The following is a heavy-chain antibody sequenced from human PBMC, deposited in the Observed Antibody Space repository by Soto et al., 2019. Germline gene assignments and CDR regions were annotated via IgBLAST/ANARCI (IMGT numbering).Heavy chain of an antibody. CDR3: ARESIAVAGPYFDY. CDR2: IYYSGST. Sequence: SETLSLTCTVSGGSVSSSSYYWSWIWQPPGKGLEWIGYIYYSGSTNYNPSLKSRFTISIDTSKNQFSLRLNSVTAADTAVYYCARESIAVAGPYFDYWGQGTLVTAPQ. CDR1: GGSVSSSSYY. V-gene: IGHV4-61*01. D-gene: IGHD6-19*01. J-gene: IGHJ4*02.